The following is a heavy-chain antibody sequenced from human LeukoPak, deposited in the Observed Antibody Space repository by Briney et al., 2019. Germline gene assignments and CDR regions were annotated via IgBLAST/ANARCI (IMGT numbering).Heavy chain of an antibody. Sequence: PGGSLRLSCAASGFTFSSYGMHWVRQAPGKGLEWVAVISYDGSNKYYADSVKGRFTISRDNSKNTLYLQMNSLRAEDTAVYYCAKDYCGGDCYYFDYWGQGTLVTVSS. J-gene: IGHJ4*02. V-gene: IGHV3-30*18. D-gene: IGHD2-21*02. CDR2: ISYDGSNK. CDR1: GFTFSSYG. CDR3: AKDYCGGDCYYFDY.